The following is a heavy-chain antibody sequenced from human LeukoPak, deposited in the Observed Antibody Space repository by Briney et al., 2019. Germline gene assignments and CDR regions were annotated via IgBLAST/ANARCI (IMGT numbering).Heavy chain of an antibody. CDR3: ARDLPTAPDYYMDV. V-gene: IGHV3-64*01. J-gene: IGHJ6*03. CDR1: GFTFSSYA. Sequence: GGSLRLSCAASGFTFSSYAMHWVRQAPGKGLEYVSAISSNGGSTYYANSVKGRFTISRDNSKNTLYLQMGSLRAEDMAVYYCARDLPTAPDYYMDVWGKGTTVTVSS. D-gene: IGHD5-18*01. CDR2: ISSNGGST.